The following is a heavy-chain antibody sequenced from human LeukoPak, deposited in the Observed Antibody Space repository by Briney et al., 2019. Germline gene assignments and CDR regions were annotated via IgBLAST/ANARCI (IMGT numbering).Heavy chain of an antibody. J-gene: IGHJ4*02. Sequence: GGSLRLSCAASGFTFSSYAISWVRQAPGKWLEWVSSISVSGRSTYYDDSVKGTFTLYRDNSKNPLYLQMNSVRAEDTAVYYCAKAVRAVAGTSNYWGQGTLVTVSS. CDR1: GFTFSSYA. D-gene: IGHD6-19*01. V-gene: IGHV3-23*01. CDR2: ISVSGRST. CDR3: AKAVRAVAGTSNY.